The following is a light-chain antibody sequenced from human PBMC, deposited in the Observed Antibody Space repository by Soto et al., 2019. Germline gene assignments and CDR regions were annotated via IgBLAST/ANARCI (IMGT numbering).Light chain of an antibody. J-gene: IGKJ2*01. CDR2: GVV. V-gene: IGKV3-15*01. CDR1: QSVTSN. CDR3: QQSYRIPPT. Sequence: EIVMTQSPATLSVSPGEGATLSCRASQSVTSNLAWYQQKPGQAPRLVMYGVVTRAPGIPARFSGSGSGTELTLTISSLQSDDSSTYYCQQSYRIPPTFGQGTKVEI.